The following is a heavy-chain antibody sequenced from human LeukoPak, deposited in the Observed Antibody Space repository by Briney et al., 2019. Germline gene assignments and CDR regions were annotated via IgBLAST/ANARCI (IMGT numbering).Heavy chain of an antibody. D-gene: IGHD3-22*01. J-gene: IGHJ4*02. CDR3: AREDYSDSSGYYPDY. CDR1: GFTFSSYS. CDR2: ISSSSSYI. V-gene: IGHV3-21*04. Sequence: GGSLRLSCAASGFTFSSYSMNWVRQAPGKGLEWVSSISSSSSYIYYADSVKGRFTISRDNAKNSLFLQMNSLRAEDTAVYYCAREDYSDSSGYYPDYWGQGTLVTVSS.